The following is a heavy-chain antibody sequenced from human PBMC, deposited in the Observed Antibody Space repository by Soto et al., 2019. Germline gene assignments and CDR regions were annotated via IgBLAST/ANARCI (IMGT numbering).Heavy chain of an antibody. CDR2: IYPGDSDT. CDR3: ARRESGVTPLDY. D-gene: IGHD2-21*02. Sequence: EVQLVQSGAEVKKPGESLRISCKGSGYSFTSDWIAWVRQMPGKGLEWMGIIYPGDSDTTYSPFFQGQVTISADKSISTAYLHWTSLKASDTAMYYCARRESGVTPLDYWGQGTLVTVSS. V-gene: IGHV5-51*01. CDR1: GYSFTSDW. J-gene: IGHJ4*02.